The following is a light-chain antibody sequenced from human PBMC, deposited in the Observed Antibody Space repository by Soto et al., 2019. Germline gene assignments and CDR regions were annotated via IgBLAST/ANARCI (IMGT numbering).Light chain of an antibody. CDR3: QSYDTSLSGSKV. CDR1: SSNIGAGYL. CDR2: DNT. J-gene: IGLJ2*01. Sequence: QSVLTQPPSVSGAPGQRVTISCSGSSSNIGAGYLVHWYQQVPGTAPKLLIYDNTNRPSGVPDRFSGSESGTSASLAITGLQAEDEADYFCQSYDTSLSGSKVFGGGTKLTVL. V-gene: IGLV1-40*01.